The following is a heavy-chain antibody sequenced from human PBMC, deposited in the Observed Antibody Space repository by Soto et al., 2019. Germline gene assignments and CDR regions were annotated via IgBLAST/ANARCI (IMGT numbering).Heavy chain of an antibody. CDR2: INPSGGST. Sequence: ASVKVSCKASGYTFTSYYMHWVLQAPGQGLEWMGIINPSGGSTSYAQKFQGRVTMTRDTSTSTVYMELSSLRSEDTAVYYCARSIAVAGTGYPAHFDYWGQGTLVTVSS. CDR3: ARSIAVAGTGYPAHFDY. V-gene: IGHV1-46*01. D-gene: IGHD6-19*01. CDR1: GYTFTSYY. J-gene: IGHJ4*02.